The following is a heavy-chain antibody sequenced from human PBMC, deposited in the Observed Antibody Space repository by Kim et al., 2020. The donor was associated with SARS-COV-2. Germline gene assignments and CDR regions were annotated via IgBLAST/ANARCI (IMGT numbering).Heavy chain of an antibody. J-gene: IGHJ1*01. V-gene: IGHV3-23*01. Sequence: ASGKGRFTISRDNSTHTVYLQMNSLRADDTAVYYCARGAQVGTTYDEYFRHWGQGTLVTVSS. D-gene: IGHD1-26*01. CDR3: ARGAQVGTTYDEYFRH.